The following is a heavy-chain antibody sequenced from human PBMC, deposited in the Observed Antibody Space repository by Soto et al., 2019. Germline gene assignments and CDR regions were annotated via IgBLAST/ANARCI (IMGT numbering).Heavy chain of an antibody. V-gene: IGHV4-59*01. CDR3: ARAFYGSGTFYYYYYGVDV. Sequence: PSETLSLTCRVSGGSISSYYWSWIRQPPGKGLEWIGYIYSSGTTNYNPSLKSRVTISVDTSKNQFSLKLNSVTAADTAVYYCARAFYGSGTFYYYYYGVDVWGQGTTVTVSS. CDR2: IYSSGTT. D-gene: IGHD3-10*01. J-gene: IGHJ6*02. CDR1: GGSISSYY.